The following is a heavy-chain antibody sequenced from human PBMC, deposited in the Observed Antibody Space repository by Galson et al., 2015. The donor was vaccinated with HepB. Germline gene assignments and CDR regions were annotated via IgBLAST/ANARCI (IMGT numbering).Heavy chain of an antibody. CDR1: GYTSTNYW. J-gene: IGHJ6*02. CDR2: IDPSDSYS. CDR3: ARRYCSSSSCSGAHFFYYGLDV. Sequence: QSGAEVKNPGESLRISCEGSGYTSTNYWITWVRRVPGKGLEWLGRIDPSDSYSNYNPSFEGHVTISVDTSIATAYLQWSSLTASDTAVYYCARRYCSSSSCSGAHFFYYGLDVWGQGTTVTVSS. D-gene: IGHD2-2*01. V-gene: IGHV5-10-1*01.